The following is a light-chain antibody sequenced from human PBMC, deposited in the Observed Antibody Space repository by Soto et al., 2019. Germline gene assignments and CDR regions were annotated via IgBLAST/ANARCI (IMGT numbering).Light chain of an antibody. CDR3: QQSYSTRLT. CDR2: AAT. V-gene: IGKV1-39*01. J-gene: IGKJ4*01. Sequence: DIQMTQSPSSLSASVGDRVTITCRASQSIGNYLNWYQQKPGQVPKVLIYAATSLQSGVPSRFSGRASGTEFSLTISSLQPEDFATYYCQQSYSTRLTFGGGTRVDLK. CDR1: QSIGNY.